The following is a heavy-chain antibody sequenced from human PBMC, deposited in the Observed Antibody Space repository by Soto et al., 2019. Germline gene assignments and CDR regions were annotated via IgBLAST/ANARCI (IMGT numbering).Heavy chain of an antibody. CDR2: INHRGTI. D-gene: IGHD2-21*01. CDR3: ARGGNIVMVLARPFDY. J-gene: IGHJ4*02. V-gene: IGHV4-34*01. Sequence: PSETLSLTCAVSGGSLTDYYWSWVRQTPGKGLEWIGEINHRGTINYNPSLRSRVTISVDTSKNHLSLNLSSVTAADTAVYYCARGGNIVMVLARPFDYWGQGTLVTVSS. CDR1: GGSLTDYY.